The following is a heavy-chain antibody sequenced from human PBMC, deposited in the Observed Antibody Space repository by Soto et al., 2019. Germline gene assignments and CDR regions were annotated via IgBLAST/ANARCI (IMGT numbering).Heavy chain of an antibody. CDR1: GFTFSSYD. V-gene: IGHV3-13*01. Sequence: GGSLRLSCAASGFTFSSYDMHWVRQATGKGLEWVSAIGTAGDTYYPGSVKGRFTISRENAKNSLYLQMNSLRAGDTAVYYCARDRIAVAGTHAFDIWGQGTMVTVSS. CDR3: ARDRIAVAGTHAFDI. CDR2: IGTAGDT. J-gene: IGHJ3*02. D-gene: IGHD6-19*01.